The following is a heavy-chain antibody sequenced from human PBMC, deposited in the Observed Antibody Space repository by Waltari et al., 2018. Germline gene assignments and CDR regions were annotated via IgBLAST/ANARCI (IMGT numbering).Heavy chain of an antibody. Sequence: QLQLQESGPGLVKPSGTLSLTCTVSGDSMSNTNCWSWVRQPPGNVPEWIGQVHPRGSTNAGPSFASRVTSTVDTYNNLFSLTLTSATAADTAVYYCALDRGRGLYLDSWGPGILVTVSP. CDR3: ALDRGRGLYLDS. V-gene: IGHV4-4*02. D-gene: IGHD2-15*01. CDR2: VHPRGST. CDR1: GDSMSNTNC. J-gene: IGHJ4*02.